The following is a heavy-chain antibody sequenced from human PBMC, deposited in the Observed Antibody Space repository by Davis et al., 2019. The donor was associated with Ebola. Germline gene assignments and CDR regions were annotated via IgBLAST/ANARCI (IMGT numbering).Heavy chain of an antibody. V-gene: IGHV3-23*01. CDR1: GFTFSSYA. CDR3: AKVDIVLLVYAALDC. Sequence: GESLKISCAASGFTFSSYAMSWVRQAPGKGLEWVSSIIGSGDYTYYADSVKGRFTISRDNSKNTLYLQMNSLRAEDTAVYYCAKVDIVLLVYAALDCWGQGTLVTVSS. D-gene: IGHD2-8*01. CDR2: IIGSGDYT. J-gene: IGHJ4*02.